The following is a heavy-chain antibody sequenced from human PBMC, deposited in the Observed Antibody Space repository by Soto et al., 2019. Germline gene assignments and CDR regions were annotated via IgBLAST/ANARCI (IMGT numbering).Heavy chain of an antibody. Sequence: QVQLQESGPGLVKPSQTLSLTCTVSGGSISSGGYYWSWIRQHPGKGLEWIGYIYYSGSTHYNPSTKSRVTITVDTSQNQFSLKLTSVTAADTAVYYCAREDYGSGSYRYWGQGTLVTVSS. CDR1: GGSISSGGYY. J-gene: IGHJ4*02. D-gene: IGHD3-10*01. V-gene: IGHV4-31*03. CDR2: IYYSGST. CDR3: AREDYGSGSYRY.